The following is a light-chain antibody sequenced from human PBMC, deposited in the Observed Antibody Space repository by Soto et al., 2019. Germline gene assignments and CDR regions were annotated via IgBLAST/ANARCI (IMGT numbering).Light chain of an antibody. J-gene: IGKJ1*01. CDR2: LGS. CDR3: MQALQTPRT. Sequence: EIVMTQSPLSLPVTPGEPASISCRSSQSLLHSNGYDYLDWYLQKPGQSPQLLIYLGSNRASGVPDRFSGSGSGPDFTLNINRVEAEDVGIYYCMQALQTPRTFGQGTKVEI. V-gene: IGKV2-28*01. CDR1: QSLLHSNGYDY.